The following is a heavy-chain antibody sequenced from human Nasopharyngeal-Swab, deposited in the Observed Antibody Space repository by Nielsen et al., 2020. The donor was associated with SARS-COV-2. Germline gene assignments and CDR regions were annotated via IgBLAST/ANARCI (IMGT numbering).Heavy chain of an antibody. CDR1: GFTFSSYA. J-gene: IGHJ3*02. D-gene: IGHD3-22*01. V-gene: IGHV3-23*01. Sequence: GESLKISCAASGFTFSSYAMSWVRQAPGKGLEWVSAISGSGGSTYYADSVKGRFTISRDNSKNTLYLQMNSLRAEDTAVYYCAADYYDSSGYYLGGAFDIWGQGTMVTVS. CDR3: AADYYDSSGYYLGGAFDI. CDR2: ISGSGGST.